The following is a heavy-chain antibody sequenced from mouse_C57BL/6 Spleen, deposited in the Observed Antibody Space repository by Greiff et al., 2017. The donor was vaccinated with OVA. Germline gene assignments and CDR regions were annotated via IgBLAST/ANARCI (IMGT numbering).Heavy chain of an antibody. J-gene: IGHJ4*01. CDR3: ARGDFYYGNYGGAMDY. CDR2: INPSNGGT. D-gene: IGHD2-1*01. Sequence: QVQLKQPGTELVKPGASVKLSCKASGYTFTSYWMHWVKQRPGQGLEWIGNINPSNGGTNYNEKFKSKATLTVDKSSSTAYMQLSSLTSEDSAVYYCARGDFYYGNYGGAMDYWGQGTSVTVSS. V-gene: IGHV1-53*01. CDR1: GYTFTSYW.